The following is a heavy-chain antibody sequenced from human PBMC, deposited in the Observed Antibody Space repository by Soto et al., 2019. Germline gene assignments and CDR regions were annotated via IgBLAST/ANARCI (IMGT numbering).Heavy chain of an antibody. J-gene: IGHJ6*02. CDR1: GFTFSSYG. D-gene: IGHD1-26*01. Sequence: HPGGSLRLSCAASGFTFSSYGMHWVRQAPGKGLEWVAVIWYDGSNKYYADSVKGRFTISRDNSKNTLYLQMNSLRAEDTAVYYCARALKWDQLGGYLDYYYGMDVWGQGTTVTVSS. CDR2: IWYDGSNK. CDR3: ARALKWDQLGGYLDYYYGMDV. V-gene: IGHV3-33*01.